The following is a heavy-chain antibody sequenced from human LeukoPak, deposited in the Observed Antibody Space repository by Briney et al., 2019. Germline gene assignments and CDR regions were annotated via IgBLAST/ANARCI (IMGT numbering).Heavy chain of an antibody. D-gene: IGHD3-10*01. CDR3: ARLGDHYHWNLDL. Sequence: PGGSLRLSCAASEFSASTKYMHWVRGARGRGRVGVSIIYSGGTTYYGESVEGRFTISRDTSKNTVFLQMNSLRVGDTAVYYCARLGDHYHWNLDLWGRGTLVTVSS. CDR2: IYSGGTT. CDR1: EFSASTKY. J-gene: IGHJ2*01. V-gene: IGHV3-53*01.